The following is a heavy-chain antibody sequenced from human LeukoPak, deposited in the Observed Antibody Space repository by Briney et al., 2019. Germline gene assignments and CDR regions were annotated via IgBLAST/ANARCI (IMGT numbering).Heavy chain of an antibody. V-gene: IGHV1-2*02. CDR3: ERHRRIIDIVVVPAAKFDY. Sequence: ASVKVSCKASGYTFTGYYMHWLRQAPGQGLEWMGWINPNSGGTNYAQKFQGRVTMTRDTSISTAYMELSRLRSDDTAVYSCERHRRIIDIVVVPAAKFDYWGQGTLVTVSS. CDR2: INPNSGGT. CDR1: GYTFTGYY. J-gene: IGHJ4*02. D-gene: IGHD2-2*01.